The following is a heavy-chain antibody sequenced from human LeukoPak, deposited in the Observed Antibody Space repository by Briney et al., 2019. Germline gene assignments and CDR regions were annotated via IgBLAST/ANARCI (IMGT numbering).Heavy chain of an antibody. J-gene: IGHJ5*02. V-gene: IGHV3-64D*06. CDR3: LVVAGTPNWFDP. D-gene: IGHD6-19*01. Sequence: GGSLRLSCSASGFTFSSYAMHWVRQAPGKGLEYVSAISSNGGSTYYADSVKGRFTISRDNSKNTLYLRMSSLRAEDTAVYYCLVVAGTPNWFDPWGQGTLVTVSS. CDR2: ISSNGGST. CDR1: GFTFSSYA.